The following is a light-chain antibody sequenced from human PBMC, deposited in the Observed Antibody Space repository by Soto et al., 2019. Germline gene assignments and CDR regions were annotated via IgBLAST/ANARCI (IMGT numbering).Light chain of an antibody. Sequence: EMVLTQSPDTLSLSPGERATLSCRASQSVSSSYLAWYQQKPGQAPRLLIYRASTRATDIPDRFSGSGSGTDFTLTISRLEPEDFAVYYCHQYGDSSWTFGQGTKVDIK. J-gene: IGKJ1*01. V-gene: IGKV3-20*01. CDR3: HQYGDSSWT. CDR1: QSVSSSY. CDR2: RAS.